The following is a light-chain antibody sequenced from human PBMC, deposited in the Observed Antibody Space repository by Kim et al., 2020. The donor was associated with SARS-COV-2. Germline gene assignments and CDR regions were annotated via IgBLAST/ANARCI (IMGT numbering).Light chain of an antibody. CDR3: QQYDRFPRT. Sequence: DIQMTQSPSSLSASVGDRVTITCQASQDINNSLNWYQQKPGKAPKLLIYDASNLKTGVPSRFSGSASGTDFTFTITSLQPEDIARYYCQQYDRFPRTFGQGTKVEI. CDR2: DAS. CDR1: QDINNS. J-gene: IGKJ1*01. V-gene: IGKV1-33*01.